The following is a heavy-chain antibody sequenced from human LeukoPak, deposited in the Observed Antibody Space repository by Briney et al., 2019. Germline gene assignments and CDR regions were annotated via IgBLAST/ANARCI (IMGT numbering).Heavy chain of an antibody. V-gene: IGHV3-30-3*01. Sequence: GGSLRLSCTASGFTFRSYAMHWVRQAPGKGLEWVAVISYDGSNKYYADSVKGRFTISRDNSKNTLYLQMNSLRAEDTAVYYCAGDPMTSDAFDIWGQGTMVTVSS. CDR1: GFTFRSYA. CDR2: ISYDGSNK. D-gene: IGHD2-21*02. J-gene: IGHJ3*02. CDR3: AGDPMTSDAFDI.